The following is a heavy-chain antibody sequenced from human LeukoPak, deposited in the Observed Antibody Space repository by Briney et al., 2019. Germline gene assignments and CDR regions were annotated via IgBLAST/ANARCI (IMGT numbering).Heavy chain of an antibody. CDR3: ARDPNYHYGDVGGDY. CDR1: GFTFSSYS. CDR2: ISSSSSYI. D-gene: IGHD4-17*01. J-gene: IGHJ4*02. V-gene: IGHV3-21*01. Sequence: GGSLRLSCAVSGFTFSSYSMNWVRQAPGKGLEWVSSISSSSSYIYYADSVKGRFTISRDNAKNSLYLQMNSLRAEDTAVYYCARDPNYHYGDVGGDYWGQGTLVTVSS.